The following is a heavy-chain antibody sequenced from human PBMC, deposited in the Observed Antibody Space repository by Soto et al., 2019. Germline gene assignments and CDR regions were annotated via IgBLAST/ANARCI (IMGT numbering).Heavy chain of an antibody. V-gene: IGHV4-34*01. Sequence: QVQLQQWGAGLLKPSETLSLTCAVYGGSFSGYYWSWIRQPPGKGLEWIGEINHSGSTNYNPSLKSRVTISVDTSKNQFSLKLSSVTAADTAVYYCARASHPTGSELNRFDPWGQGTLVTVSS. CDR3: ARASHPTGSELNRFDP. CDR2: INHSGST. CDR1: GGSFSGYY. D-gene: IGHD1-1*01. J-gene: IGHJ5*02.